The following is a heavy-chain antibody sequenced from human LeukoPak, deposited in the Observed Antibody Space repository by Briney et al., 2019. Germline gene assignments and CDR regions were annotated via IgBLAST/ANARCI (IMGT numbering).Heavy chain of an antibody. Sequence: GGSLRLSCAASGFTFSSYAMSCVRQAPGKGLEWVSAISGSGGSTYYADSVKGRFTISRDNSKNTLYLQMNSLRAEDTAVYYCATRYYDFWSGYLAFDIWGQGTMVTVSS. CDR2: ISGSGGST. CDR1: GFTFSSYA. CDR3: ATRYYDFWSGYLAFDI. V-gene: IGHV3-23*01. J-gene: IGHJ3*02. D-gene: IGHD3-3*01.